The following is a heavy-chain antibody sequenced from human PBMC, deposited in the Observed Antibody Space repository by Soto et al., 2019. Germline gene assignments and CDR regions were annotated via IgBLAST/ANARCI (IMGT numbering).Heavy chain of an antibody. CDR1: GFSLSTSGVG. J-gene: IGHJ5*02. CDR2: IYWDDDK. D-gene: IGHD6-13*01. CDR3: AREFSSWHLSAKNWFDP. Sequence: QITLKESGPTLVKPTQTLTLTCTFSGFSLSTSGVGVGWIRQPPGKALEWLALIYWDDDKRYSPSLKSRLTITKDTSKNQVVLTMTNMDPVDTATYYCAREFSSWHLSAKNWFDPWGQGTLVTVSS. V-gene: IGHV2-5*02.